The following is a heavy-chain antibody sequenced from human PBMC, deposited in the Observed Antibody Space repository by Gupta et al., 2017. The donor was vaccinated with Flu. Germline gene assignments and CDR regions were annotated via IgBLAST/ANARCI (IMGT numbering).Heavy chain of an antibody. J-gene: IGHJ6*02. CDR3: AKGSGYYYYYGMDV. Sequence: QVQLVESGGGVVQPGRSLRLSCAASGFTFSSYGMHWVRQAPGKGLEWVAVISYDGSNKYYADSVKGRFTISRDNSKNTLYLQMDSLRAEDTAVYYCAKGSGYYYYYGMDVWGQGTTVTVXS. V-gene: IGHV3-30*18. D-gene: IGHD1-1*01. CDR2: ISYDGSNK. CDR1: GFTFSSYG.